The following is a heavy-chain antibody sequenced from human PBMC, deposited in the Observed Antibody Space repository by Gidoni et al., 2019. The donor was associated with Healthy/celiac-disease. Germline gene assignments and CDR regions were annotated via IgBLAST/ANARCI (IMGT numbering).Heavy chain of an antibody. V-gene: IGHV3-23*01. D-gene: IGHD6-13*01. CDR2: ISGSGGST. CDR1: GFTFSSYA. CDR3: AKAQTLSPRIAAAGSSAEVFDY. J-gene: IGHJ4*02. Sequence: EVQLLESGGGLVQPGGSLRLSCAASGFTFSSYAMSWVRQAPGKGLEWVSAISGSGGSTYYADSVKGRFTISRDNSKNTLYLQMNSLRAEDTAVYYCAKAQTLSPRIAAAGSSAEVFDYWGQGTLVTVSS.